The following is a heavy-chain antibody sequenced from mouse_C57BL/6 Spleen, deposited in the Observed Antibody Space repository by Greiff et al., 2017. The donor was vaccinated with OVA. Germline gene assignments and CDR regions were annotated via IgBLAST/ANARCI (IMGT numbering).Heavy chain of an antibody. CDR3: ASPAPHSYFWV. V-gene: IGHV14-2*01. J-gene: IGHJ1*03. CDR1: GFNIKDYN. CDR2: IDPEDGET. Sequence: VQLQQSGAELVKPGASVKLSCTASGFNIKDYNMHWVKQRTEQGLEWIGRIDPEDGETKYAPKFQGKATITADTSSNTAYHQLTSLTTDATAVYYCASPAPHSYFWVWGTRTTVTVSS.